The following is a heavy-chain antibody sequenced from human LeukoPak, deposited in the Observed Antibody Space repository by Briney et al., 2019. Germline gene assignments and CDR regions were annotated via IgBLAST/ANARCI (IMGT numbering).Heavy chain of an antibody. CDR3: ARGWGYCSSTSCRRRGDAFDI. Sequence: SETLSLTCTVSGGSISSGSYYWSWIRQPPGKGLEWIGEINHSGSTNYNPSLKSRVTISVDTSKNQFSLKLSSVTAADTAVYYCARGWGYCSSTSCRRRGDAFDIWGQGTMVTVSS. V-gene: IGHV4-39*07. CDR1: GGSISSGSYY. J-gene: IGHJ3*02. CDR2: INHSGST. D-gene: IGHD2-2*01.